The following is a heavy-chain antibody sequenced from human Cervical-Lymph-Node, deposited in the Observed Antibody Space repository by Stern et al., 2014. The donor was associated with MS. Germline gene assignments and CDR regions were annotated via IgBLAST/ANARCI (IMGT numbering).Heavy chain of an antibody. Sequence: VQLVESGAEVKKPGASVKVSCKVSGYTLTELSMHWVRQAPGKGLEWMGGFDPEDGETIYAQKFQGRVTMTEDTSTDTAYMELSSLRSEDTAVYYCATERSMVRGVTNYYYYGMDVWGQGTTVTVSS. CDR3: ATERSMVRGVTNYYYYGMDV. CDR2: FDPEDGET. CDR1: GYTLTELS. J-gene: IGHJ6*02. V-gene: IGHV1-24*01. D-gene: IGHD3-10*01.